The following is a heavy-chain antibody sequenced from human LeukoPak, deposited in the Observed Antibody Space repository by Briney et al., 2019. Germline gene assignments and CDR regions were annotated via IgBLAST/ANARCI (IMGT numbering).Heavy chain of an antibody. V-gene: IGHV4-59*01. CDR3: AGTTTVTTGPAFDI. J-gene: IGHJ3*02. Sequence: PPETLSLTCTVSGGSLSRYYWSWIRQPPGKGLEWIGHIYYSGSTSYNPSLKSRVTISVDTSKNQFSLKLSSVTAADTAVYYCAGTTTVTTGPAFDIWGQGTMVTVSS. CDR1: GGSLSRYY. CDR2: IYYSGST. D-gene: IGHD4-17*01.